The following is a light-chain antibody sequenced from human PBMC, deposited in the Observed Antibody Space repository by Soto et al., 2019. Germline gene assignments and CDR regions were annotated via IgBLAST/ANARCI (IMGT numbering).Light chain of an antibody. CDR2: GAS. J-gene: IGKJ3*01. V-gene: IGKV3D-15*01. CDR1: QSVSSN. CDR3: HQYSNRPSGT. Sequence: EIVMTQSPVTLSLSPGERATLSCRASQSVSSNLAWYQQKRGQGPRLLIYGASTRATGIPARFSGSGSGTEFTLTISSLQSEDFAVYFCHQYSNRPSGTFGPGTTVDIK.